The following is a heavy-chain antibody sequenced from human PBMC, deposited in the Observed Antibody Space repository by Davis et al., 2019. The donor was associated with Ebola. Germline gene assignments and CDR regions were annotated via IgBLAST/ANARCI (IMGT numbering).Heavy chain of an antibody. CDR3: AAWVLGYCTDNSCYTSYNWFDP. CDR1: GFTFPKSA. D-gene: IGHD2-2*01. J-gene: IGHJ5*02. CDR2: IVIGSGHT. V-gene: IGHV1-58*01. Sequence: SVKVSCRASGFTFPKSAVQWVRQARGQRLEWIGWIVIGSGHTTYAQNFQDRVTITRDTSTNTVYIELSSLRSEDTAVYYCAAWVLGYCTDNSCYTSYNWFDPSGQGTLVTVSS.